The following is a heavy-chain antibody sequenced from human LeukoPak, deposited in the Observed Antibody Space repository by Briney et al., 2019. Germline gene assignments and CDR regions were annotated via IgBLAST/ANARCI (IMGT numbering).Heavy chain of an antibody. J-gene: IGHJ3*02. CDR2: ISYDGSNK. D-gene: IGHD3-22*01. CDR3: ARVAGGSLLHSHAFDI. Sequence: PGGSLRLSCAASGFTFSSYGMHWVRQAPGKGLEWVAVISYDGSNKYYADSVKGRFTISRDNSKNTLYLQMNSLRAEDTAVYYCARVAGGSLLHSHAFDIWGQGTMVTVSS. CDR1: GFTFSSYG. V-gene: IGHV3-30*03.